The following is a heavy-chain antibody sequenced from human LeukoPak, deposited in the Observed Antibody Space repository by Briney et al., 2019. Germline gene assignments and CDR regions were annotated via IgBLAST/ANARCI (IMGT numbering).Heavy chain of an antibody. J-gene: IGHJ4*02. CDR3: ARTSSLTPTPSFDY. CDR2: ISSSGSYV. D-gene: IGHD2-15*01. CDR1: GFTFNSYA. V-gene: IGHV3-21*01. Sequence: GGSLRLSCAVSGFTFNSYAMNWVRQAPGKGLEWVSSISSSGSYVYYPDSLKGRFTISRDSAKNSLLLQMNSLRAEDTAVYYCARTSSLTPTPSFDYWGQGTLVTVSS.